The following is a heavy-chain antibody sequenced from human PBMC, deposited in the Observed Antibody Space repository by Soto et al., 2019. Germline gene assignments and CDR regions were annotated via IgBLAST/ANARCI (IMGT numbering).Heavy chain of an antibody. D-gene: IGHD2-15*01. J-gene: IGHJ6*02. V-gene: IGHV1-2*04. CDR2: INPNSGGT. CDR1: GYTFTGYY. Sequence: ASVKVSCKASGYTFTGYYMHWVRQAPGQGLEWMGWINPNSGGTNYAQKFQGWVTMTRDTSISTAYMELSRLRSDDTAVYYSARGCSGGSCYYYGMDVWGQGTTVTVSS. CDR3: ARGCSGGSCYYYGMDV.